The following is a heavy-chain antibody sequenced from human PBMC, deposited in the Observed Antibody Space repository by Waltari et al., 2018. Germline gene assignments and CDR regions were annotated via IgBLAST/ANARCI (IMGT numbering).Heavy chain of an antibody. CDR3: ARGYGDYALGWFDP. V-gene: IGHV4-39*01. D-gene: IGHD4-17*01. CDR2: IYYSGST. Sequence: QLQLQESGPGLVKPSEPLSLPCTVPGGSISSSSSYWGWIRQPPGKGLEWIGSIYYSGSTYYNPSLKSRVTISVDTSKNQFSLKLSSVTAADTAVYYCARGYGDYALGWFDPWGQGTLVTVSS. J-gene: IGHJ5*02. CDR1: GGSISSSSSY.